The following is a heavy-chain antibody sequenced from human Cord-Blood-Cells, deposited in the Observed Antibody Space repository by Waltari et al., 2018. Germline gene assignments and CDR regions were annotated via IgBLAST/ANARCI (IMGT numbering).Heavy chain of an antibody. Sequence: HVQLVQSGAAVTKPGASLMVSFTVSGYTLTALSMHLVRHAPGKGLEWMGGFEPEDGETIYAQKFQGRVTMTEETSTDTAYMELSSLRSEDTAVYYCATPFDYSNSKPFDYWGQGTLVTVSS. CDR2: FEPEDGET. D-gene: IGHD4-4*01. V-gene: IGHV1-24*01. J-gene: IGHJ4*02. CDR1: GYTLTALS. CDR3: ATPFDYSNSKPFDY.